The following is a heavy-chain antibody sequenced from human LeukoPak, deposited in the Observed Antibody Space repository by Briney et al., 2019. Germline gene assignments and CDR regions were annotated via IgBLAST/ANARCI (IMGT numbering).Heavy chain of an antibody. Sequence: GGSLRLSCAASGFTFSTYWMSWVRQAPGKGLEWVVNIKQDGSEKYYVDSVKGRFTISRDNAKNSLYLQMNSLRAEDTAVYYCARYSGWYYFDYWGQGTLVTVSS. D-gene: IGHD6-19*01. CDR2: IKQDGSEK. CDR1: GFTFSTYW. V-gene: IGHV3-7*01. J-gene: IGHJ4*02. CDR3: ARYSGWYYFDY.